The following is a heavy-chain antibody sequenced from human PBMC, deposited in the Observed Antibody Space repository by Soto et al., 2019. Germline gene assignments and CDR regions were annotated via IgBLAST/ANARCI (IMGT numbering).Heavy chain of an antibody. CDR1: GFTFSSYA. D-gene: IGHD5-18*01. CDR2: ISYDGSNK. V-gene: IGHV3-30-3*01. J-gene: IGHJ4*02. CDR3: ARRRNVDTAMVREFDY. Sequence: GGSLRLSCAASGFTFSSYAMHWVRQAPGKGLEWVAVISYDGSNKYYADSVKGRFTISRDNSKNTLYLQMNSLRAEDTAVYYCARRRNVDTAMVREFDYWGQGTLVTVSS.